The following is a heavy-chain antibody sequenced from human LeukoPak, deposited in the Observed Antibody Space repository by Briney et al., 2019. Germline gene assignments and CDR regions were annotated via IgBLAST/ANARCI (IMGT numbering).Heavy chain of an antibody. D-gene: IGHD5-24*01. CDR2: IYYSGST. J-gene: IGHJ4*02. V-gene: IGHV4-59*01. Sequence: ETLSLTCTGSGGSISSYYWSWIRQPPGKGLEWIGYIYYSGSTNYNPSLKSRVTISVDTSKNQFSLRLSSVTAAETAFYYCARTPDVTRWLQPFDYWGQGILVTVSS. CDR3: ARTPDVTRWLQPFDY. CDR1: GGSISSYY.